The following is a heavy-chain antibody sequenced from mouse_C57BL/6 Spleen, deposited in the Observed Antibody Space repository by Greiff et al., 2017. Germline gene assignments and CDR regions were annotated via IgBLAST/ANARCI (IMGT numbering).Heavy chain of an antibody. CDR1: GFTFSSYA. V-gene: IGHV5-9-1*02. Sequence: EVMLVESGEGLVKPGGSLKLSCAASGFTFSSYAMSWVRQTPEKRLEWVAYISSGGDYIYYADTVKGRFTISRDNARNTLYLQMSSLKSEDTAMYYCTREAHFYYFDYWGQGTTLTVSS. CDR3: TREAHFYYFDY. J-gene: IGHJ2*01. CDR2: ISSGGDYI.